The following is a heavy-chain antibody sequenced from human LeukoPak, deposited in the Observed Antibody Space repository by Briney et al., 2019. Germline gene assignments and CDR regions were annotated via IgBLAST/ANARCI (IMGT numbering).Heavy chain of an antibody. V-gene: IGHV3-74*01. D-gene: IGHD3-16*01. CDR2: INTDGSST. CDR1: GLTFSGYW. CDR3: ARARLGMDV. Sequence: PGGSLSLSYAASGLTFSGYWMHWVRQAPGKGLVWVSPINTDGSSTNYADSVKGRFTISRDSRDNAKNTLYLQMNSLRAEDTAVYYCARARLGMDVWGQGTTVTVSS. J-gene: IGHJ6*02.